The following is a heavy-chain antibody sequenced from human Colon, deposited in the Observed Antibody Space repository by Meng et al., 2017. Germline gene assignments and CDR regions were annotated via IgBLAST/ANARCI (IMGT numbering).Heavy chain of an antibody. CDR3: ARYYYDSSGVTYFDP. D-gene: IGHD3-22*01. CDR1: GDSFSSGNHY. CDR2: FYLSGNT. J-gene: IGHJ5*02. Sequence: HVRLHDSHPALLNPSQTLSLTPTVPGDSFSSGNHYRSTSRQPPGQDLELSRYFYLSGNTYYNPSLKSRVTISVDTSKNQFSLNLRSVTAADTAVYYCARYYYDSSGVTYFDPWGQGTLVTVSS. V-gene: IGHV4-30-4*01.